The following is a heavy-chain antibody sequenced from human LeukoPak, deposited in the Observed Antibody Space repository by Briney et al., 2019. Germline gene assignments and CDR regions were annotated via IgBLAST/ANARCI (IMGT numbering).Heavy chain of an antibody. V-gene: IGHV3-23*01. J-gene: IGHJ4*02. CDR1: GFTFSSYA. CDR2: ISGGAGTP. CDR3: AKRRTTVITMDYFDY. D-gene: IGHD4-17*01. Sequence: GGSLRLSCAASGFTFSSYAMSWVRQAPGQGLEWVSGISGGAGTPYYADSVKGRFTISRDNSKSTLYLQMTSLRAEDTAVYYCAKRRTTVITMDYFDYWGQGTLVTVSS.